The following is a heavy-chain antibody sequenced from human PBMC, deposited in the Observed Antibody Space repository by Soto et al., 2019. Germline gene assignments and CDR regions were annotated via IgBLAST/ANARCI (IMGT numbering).Heavy chain of an antibody. CDR3: ARHEVPDDNWLER. V-gene: IGHV1-18*01. CDR1: VYTLINYG. CDR2: ISGYNGNT. J-gene: IGHJ5*02. Sequence: ASVKVSCKASVYTLINYGITWVRQAPGQGLEWMGWISGYNGNTNYAQSLQGRVTMTTDTSTSTAYLELRNLRSDDTAMYYCARHEVPDDNWLERWGQATLVIVS. D-gene: IGHD3-16*01.